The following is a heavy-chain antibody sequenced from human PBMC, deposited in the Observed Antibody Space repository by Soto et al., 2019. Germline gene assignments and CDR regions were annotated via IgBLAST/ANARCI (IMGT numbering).Heavy chain of an antibody. D-gene: IGHD3-22*01. CDR3: ARVCINIIVGVSTLHCAFDI. J-gene: IGHJ3*02. V-gene: IGHV3-21*01. CDR2: ISSSSSYI. CDR1: GFTFSSYS. Sequence: PGGSLRLSCAASGFTFSSYSMNCVRQAPGKGLEWVSSISSSSSYIYYADSVKGLFTISRDDAKSSLYLQMNSLRAEDTAVYYCARVCINIIVGVSTLHCAFDISGRGTMVTGS.